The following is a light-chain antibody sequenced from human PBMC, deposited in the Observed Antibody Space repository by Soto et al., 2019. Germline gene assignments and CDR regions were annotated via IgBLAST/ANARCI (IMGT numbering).Light chain of an antibody. CDR2: QTS. Sequence: EIVLTQSPATLSSFPGDRVTLSCRASQYINTSLAWYQHRPGQAPRLLIYQTSLRAAGIPARFSASGSATDFSRTIGSVQTDDFELDYCHQHQSWPRTFGQATIVDI. CDR3: HQHQSWPRT. V-gene: IGKV3-11*01. J-gene: IGKJ1*01. CDR1: QYINTS.